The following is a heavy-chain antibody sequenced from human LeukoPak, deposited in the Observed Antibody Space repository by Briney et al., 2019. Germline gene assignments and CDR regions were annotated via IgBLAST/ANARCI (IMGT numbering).Heavy chain of an antibody. Sequence: PGESLQISCKGSGYRFTSYWIGWVRQMPGKGLEWMGIVYPDDSNPTYSPSFQGQVTISVDRSISTAYLQWSSLKASDTAVYYCARRDYGSGLGNWFDPWGQGTLVTVSS. D-gene: IGHD3-10*01. V-gene: IGHV5-51*01. J-gene: IGHJ5*02. CDR2: VYPDDSNP. CDR1: GYRFTSYW. CDR3: ARRDYGSGLGNWFDP.